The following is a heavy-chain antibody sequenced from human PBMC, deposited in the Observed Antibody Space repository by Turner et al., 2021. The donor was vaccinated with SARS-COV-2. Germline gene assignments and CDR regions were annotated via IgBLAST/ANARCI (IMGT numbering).Heavy chain of an antibody. Sequence: EVQLVESGGGLIQPGGSLRLSCSASGFTVSSNDMSWVRQAPGKGLEWVSVIYSGGSTFYADSVKGRFTISRDNSRNTLYLQMNSLRAEDTAVYYCARDYGDYYFDYWGQGTLVTVSS. CDR3: ARDYGDYYFDY. CDR2: IYSGGST. J-gene: IGHJ4*02. D-gene: IGHD4-17*01. CDR1: GFTVSSND. V-gene: IGHV3-53*01.